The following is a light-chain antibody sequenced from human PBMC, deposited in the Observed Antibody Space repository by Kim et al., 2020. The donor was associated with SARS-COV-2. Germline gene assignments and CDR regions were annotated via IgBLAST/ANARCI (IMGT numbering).Light chain of an antibody. V-gene: IGLV3-19*01. J-gene: IGLJ1*01. CDR3: FSRDTDGPHNYV. Sequence: LGPTVRITWQGDSLRSYYASWYQQQPGQAPLLVIYAKTNRPSGIPDRCSGSSSGNTASLTITGAQAEDEADYYCFSRDTDGPHNYVFGTGTKVTVL. CDR2: AKT. CDR1: SLRSYY.